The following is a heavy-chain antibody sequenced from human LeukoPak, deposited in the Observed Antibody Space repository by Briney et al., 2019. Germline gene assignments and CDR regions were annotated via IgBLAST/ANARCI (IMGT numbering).Heavy chain of an antibody. J-gene: IGHJ4*02. D-gene: IGHD3-10*01. V-gene: IGHV1-8*01. CDR3: AKSSGDYFFDY. CDR2: MNPNSGNA. CDR1: GYTINNHD. Sequence: ASVKVSCKASGYTINNHDINWVRQATGQGLQWVGRMNPNSGNAAYAQNLQGRVTMTWDSSTNTAYLEVAALRSDDTAVYYCAKSSGDYFFDYWGQGTLVTVSS.